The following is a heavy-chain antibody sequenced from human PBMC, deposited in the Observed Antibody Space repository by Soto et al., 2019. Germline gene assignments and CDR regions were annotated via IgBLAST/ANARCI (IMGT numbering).Heavy chain of an antibody. Sequence: QINLIESGPTLVKPTQTLTLTCTFSGFSLSTSGAAVGWVRQPPGRALEWLALIYWDGDKRYNASLGNRLTITKDTSMNQVVLTLTNVDPADTTTYYCAHRATMTIFGLIIAHGIWFAPWGQGTRVIVSS. V-gene: IGHV2-5*02. D-gene: IGHD3-3*01. CDR3: AHRATMTIFGLIIAHGIWFAP. J-gene: IGHJ5*02. CDR2: IYWDGDK. CDR1: GFSLSTSGAA.